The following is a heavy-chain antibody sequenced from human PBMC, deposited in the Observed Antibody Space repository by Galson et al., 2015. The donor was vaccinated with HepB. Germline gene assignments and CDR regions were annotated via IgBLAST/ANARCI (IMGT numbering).Heavy chain of an antibody. V-gene: IGHV1-69*13. CDR1: GGTFSSYA. Sequence: SVKVSCKASGGTFSSYAISWVRQAPGQGLEWMGGIIPIFGTANYAQKFQGRVTITAGESTSTAYMELSSLRSEDTAVYYCGLGYCSSTSCPSPGYYYYGMDVWGQGTTVTVSS. CDR3: GLGYCSSTSCPSPGYYYYGMDV. CDR2: IIPIFGTA. D-gene: IGHD2-2*01. J-gene: IGHJ6*02.